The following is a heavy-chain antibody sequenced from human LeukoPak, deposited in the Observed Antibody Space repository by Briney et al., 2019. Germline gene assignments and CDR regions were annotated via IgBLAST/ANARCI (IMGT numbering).Heavy chain of an antibody. Sequence: GGSLRLSCAASGFTVSSNDMSWVRQAPGKGLEWVSVIYSGGRTFYADSVKGRFTISRDNSKNTLYLQMNGLRAEDTAVYYCARDQVECTGGTCQSRVGFDFWGQGTLVTVSS. D-gene: IGHD2-8*02. CDR3: ARDQVECTGGTCQSRVGFDF. CDR1: GFTVSSND. CDR2: IYSGGRT. J-gene: IGHJ4*02. V-gene: IGHV3-53*01.